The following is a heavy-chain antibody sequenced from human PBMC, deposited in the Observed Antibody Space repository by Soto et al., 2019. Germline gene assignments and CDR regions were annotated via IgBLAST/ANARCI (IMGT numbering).Heavy chain of an antibody. Sequence: MWWPHHAPGQRLEWMGWINAGNGNTKYSQKFQGRVTITRDTSASTAYMELSSLRSEDTVVYYCARDVGVAAGFGFPAERLLLYGHYG. D-gene: IGHD6-19*01. CDR2: INAGNGNT. V-gene: IGHV1-3*01. CDR3: ARDVGVAAGFGFPAERLLLYGHYG. J-gene: IGHJ6*01.